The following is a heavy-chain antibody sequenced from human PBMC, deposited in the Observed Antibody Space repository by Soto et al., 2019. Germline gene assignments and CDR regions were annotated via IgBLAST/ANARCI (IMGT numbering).Heavy chain of an antibody. CDR1: GFTFSSYA. J-gene: IGHJ3*02. CDR2: IWYNGGNE. V-gene: IGHV3-33*01. CDR3: ARGGVYGDSYAYEI. D-gene: IGHD4-17*01. Sequence: QAQLVESGGGVVQPGRSLRLSCAASGFTFSSYAMHWVRQAPGKGLEWVAIIWYNGGNEHYGDSVKGRFTISRDNSRNTLYLQINSLRAEDTAVYYCARGGVYGDSYAYEIWGQGTTVIVSS.